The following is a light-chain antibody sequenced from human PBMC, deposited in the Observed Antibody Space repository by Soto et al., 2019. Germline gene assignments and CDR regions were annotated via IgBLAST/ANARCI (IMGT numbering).Light chain of an antibody. V-gene: IGKV3D-20*01. CDR1: QSVRSSY. CDR2: DAS. Sequence: EIVLTQSPATLSLSPGERATLSCGASQSVRSSYLAWYQQKPGLAPRLLIYDASSRATGIPDRFSGSGSGTDFTLTISRLEPEDFAVYYCQQYGSSGTFGQGTKVEIK. J-gene: IGKJ1*01. CDR3: QQYGSSGT.